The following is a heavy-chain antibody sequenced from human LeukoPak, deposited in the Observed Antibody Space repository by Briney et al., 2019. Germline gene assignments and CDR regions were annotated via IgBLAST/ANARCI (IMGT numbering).Heavy chain of an antibody. V-gene: IGHV3-7*04. CDR2: IHPEGNEK. J-gene: IGHJ4*02. CDR3: ARGDASSGDH. Sequence: PGGSLRLSCAVTGFSFSNFWMSWVRQAPGRVLEWVANIHPEGNEKYHVESVKGRFTISRDNTKNLLFLQMNGLRVEDTAVYYCARGDASSGDHWGQGTLVTVSS. CDR1: GFSFSNFW.